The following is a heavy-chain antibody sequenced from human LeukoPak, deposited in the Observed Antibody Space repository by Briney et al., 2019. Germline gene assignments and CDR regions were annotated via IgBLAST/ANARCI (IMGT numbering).Heavy chain of an antibody. CDR2: IGTAGDT. J-gene: IGHJ3*02. Sequence: GGSLRLSCAASGFTFSSYDMHWVRQATGKGLEWVSAIGTAGDTYCPGSVKGRFTISRENAKNSLYLQMNSLRAGDTAVYYCARGRWGLVGGGAFDIWGQGTMVTVSS. D-gene: IGHD7-27*01. V-gene: IGHV3-13*01. CDR3: ARGRWGLVGGGAFDI. CDR1: GFTFSSYD.